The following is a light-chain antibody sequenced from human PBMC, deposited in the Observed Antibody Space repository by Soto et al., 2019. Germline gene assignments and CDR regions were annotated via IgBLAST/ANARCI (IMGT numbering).Light chain of an antibody. J-gene: IGKJ2*01. V-gene: IGKV1-39*01. CDR1: QNIAGY. Sequence: DNQMTQSPSSLSVSVGDRVTITCRASQNIAGYLNWYQQKPGKAPKLLIYGSSNLQSGVPSTFSGSGSGTDFTLTISSLQPEDFATYYCQQSYITPYTFGQGTKLEIK. CDR2: GSS. CDR3: QQSYITPYT.